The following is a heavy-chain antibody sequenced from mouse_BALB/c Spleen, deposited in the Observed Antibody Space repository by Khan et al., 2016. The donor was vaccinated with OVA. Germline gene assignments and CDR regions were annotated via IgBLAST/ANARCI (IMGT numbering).Heavy chain of an antibody. Sequence: EVELVESGGDVVKPGGSLKLSCAASGFTFSTYGMSWVRQTPDKRLEWVATVSTGGHYTYYSDTVKGRFTISRDNAKYTLYLQMSSLKSEDTAMFYCARLAYYYDSEGFAYWGQGTLVTVSA. CDR1: GFTFSTYG. J-gene: IGHJ3*01. CDR2: VSTGGHYT. CDR3: ARLAYYYDSEGFAY. D-gene: IGHD1-1*01. V-gene: IGHV5-6*01.